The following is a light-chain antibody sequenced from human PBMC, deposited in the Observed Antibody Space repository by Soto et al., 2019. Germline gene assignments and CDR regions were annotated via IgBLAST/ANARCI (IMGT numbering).Light chain of an antibody. Sequence: EIVMTQSPATLSVSPGERATLSCRARQSVSSNLAWYQQKPAQAPRLLIYGASTRATGIPARFSGSGSATEFTLTISSLQSEDFAVYYCQQYNKWPPYTFGQGTKLEIK. CDR1: QSVSSN. J-gene: IGKJ2*01. CDR3: QQYNKWPPYT. V-gene: IGKV3-15*01. CDR2: GAS.